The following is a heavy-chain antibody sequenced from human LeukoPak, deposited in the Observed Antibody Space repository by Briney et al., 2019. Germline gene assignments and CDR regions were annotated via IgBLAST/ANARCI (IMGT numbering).Heavy chain of an antibody. CDR2: ISSSGSTI. V-gene: IGHV3-48*03. Sequence: GALSLSCAASGFTFSSYEMNWVRPAPGKGLEWVSYISSSGSTIYYADSVKGRFTISRDSAKNSLFLQMNSLRVEDTAVYYCARDQAFDPWGQGTLVTVSS. CDR1: GFTFSSYE. J-gene: IGHJ5*02. CDR3: ARDQAFDP.